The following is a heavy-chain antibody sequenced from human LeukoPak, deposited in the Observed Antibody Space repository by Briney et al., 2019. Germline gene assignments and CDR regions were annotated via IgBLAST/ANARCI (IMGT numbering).Heavy chain of an antibody. J-gene: IGHJ4*02. Sequence: GGSLRLSCAASGFTFNSNAMSWVRQAPGRGLEWVSAIRGSGAATLYADSVKGRFTISRDNPKNTLYLQMNSLRAEDTAVYYCAKAVGFDWYWHYWGQGTLVTVSS. V-gene: IGHV3-23*01. CDR1: GFTFNSNA. D-gene: IGHD3-9*01. CDR3: AKAVGFDWYWHY. CDR2: IRGSGAAT.